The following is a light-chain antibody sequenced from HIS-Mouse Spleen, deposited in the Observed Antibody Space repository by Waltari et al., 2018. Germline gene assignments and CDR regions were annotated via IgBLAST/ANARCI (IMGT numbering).Light chain of an antibody. CDR2: GAS. CDR1: QSVSSN. J-gene: IGKJ1*01. Sequence: EIVMTQSPATLSVSPGERATLSCRASQSVSSNLAWYQQKPGQAPRRLIDGASTRATGIPARFSGSGSGTEFTLTISSIQSEDFAVYYCQQYNNWLWTFGQGTKVEIK. CDR3: QQYNNWLWT. V-gene: IGKV3-15*01.